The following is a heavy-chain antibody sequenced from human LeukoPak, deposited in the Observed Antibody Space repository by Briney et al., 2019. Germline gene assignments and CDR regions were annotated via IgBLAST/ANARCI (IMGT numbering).Heavy chain of an antibody. V-gene: IGHV4-30-2*01. CDR1: GGSISSGGYS. D-gene: IGHD5-18*01. CDR3: ARTLDTAMVHFDY. CDR2: IYHSGST. Sequence: SQTLSLTCAVSGGSISSGGYSWSWIRQPPGKGLEWIGYIYHSGSTYYNPSLKSRVTISVDRSKNQFSLKLSSVTAADTAVYYCARTLDTAMVHFDYWGQGTLVTVSS. J-gene: IGHJ4*02.